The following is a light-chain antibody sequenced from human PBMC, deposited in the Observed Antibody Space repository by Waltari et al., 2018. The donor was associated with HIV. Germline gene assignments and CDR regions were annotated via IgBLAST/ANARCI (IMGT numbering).Light chain of an antibody. Sequence: QSALTQPASVSGSPGQSITISCTGTSSDVGGYNVVSWFQHHPGKAPKVMIYEVRNRPSGVSNRFSGSKSGNTAALTISGLQAEDEADYYCSSYTSSSTLVFGGGTKLTVL. J-gene: IGLJ2*01. CDR2: EVR. CDR1: SSDVGGYNV. CDR3: SSYTSSSTLV. V-gene: IGLV2-14*01.